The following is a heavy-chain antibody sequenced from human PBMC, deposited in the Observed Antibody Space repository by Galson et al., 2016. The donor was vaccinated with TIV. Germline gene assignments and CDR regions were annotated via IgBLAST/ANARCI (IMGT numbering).Heavy chain of an antibody. Sequence: SVKVSCKASGGTFSTSTINWVRQAPGQGLEWMGRIIPIVGVAVYAQKFRGRVTITADKSTSTAHMELSSLRSEDTAVYYCAREEDLHYYFDYWGQGTVVIVSS. V-gene: IGHV1-69*04. CDR2: IIPIVGVA. J-gene: IGHJ4*02. CDR1: GGTFSTST. D-gene: IGHD4-11*01. CDR3: AREEDLHYYFDY.